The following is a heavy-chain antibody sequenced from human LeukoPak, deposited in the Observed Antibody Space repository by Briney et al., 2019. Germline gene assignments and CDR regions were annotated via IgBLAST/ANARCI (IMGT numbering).Heavy chain of an antibody. CDR2: ISYSGST. Sequence: SETLSLTCGVSNYAISSGLNWGWIRQPPGKGLECIGIISYSGSTYYNPSLKSRVTISVDTSKNQFSLRLSSVTASDTAVYYCAKVNYYGWGSYHTPFDPWGQGTLVTV. CDR1: NYAISSGLN. J-gene: IGHJ5*02. CDR3: AKVNYYGWGSYHTPFDP. V-gene: IGHV4-38-2*01. D-gene: IGHD3-10*01.